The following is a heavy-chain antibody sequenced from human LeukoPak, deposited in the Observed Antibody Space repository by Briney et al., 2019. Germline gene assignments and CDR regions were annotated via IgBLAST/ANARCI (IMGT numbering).Heavy chain of an antibody. J-gene: IGHJ4*02. D-gene: IGHD3-16*01. CDR2: IYGTGST. Sequence: SETLSLTCAVSGYSLGKNYYWGWIRQPPGKGLEWIGRIYGTGSTSYNPSPMNRVTMSVDTSKNHFSLKLTSVTAADTAVYYCARYDSRGSASTRFDYWGQGILVTISS. CDR1: GYSLGKNYY. V-gene: IGHV4-38-2*01. CDR3: ARYDSRGSASTRFDY.